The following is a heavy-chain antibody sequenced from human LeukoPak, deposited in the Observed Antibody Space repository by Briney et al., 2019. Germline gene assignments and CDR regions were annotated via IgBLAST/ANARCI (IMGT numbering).Heavy chain of an antibody. CDR1: GFTFSNAW. CDR2: INHSGST. V-gene: IGHV4-34*01. J-gene: IGHJ4*02. CDR3: ARMAAMVTLDY. D-gene: IGHD5-18*01. Sequence: GSLRLSCAASGFTFSNAWMSWVRQAPGKGLEWIGEINHSGSTNYNPSLKSRVTISVDTSKNQFSLKLSSVTAADTAVYYCARMAAMVTLDYWGQGTLVTVSS.